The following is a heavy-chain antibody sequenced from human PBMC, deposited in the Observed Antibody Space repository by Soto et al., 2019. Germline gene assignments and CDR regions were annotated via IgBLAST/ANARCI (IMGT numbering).Heavy chain of an antibody. Sequence: ASVKVCCKASGYTFTSTGISWVRQAPGQGLEWMGWISAYNGNTNYAQKLQGRVTMTTDTSTSTAYMELRSLRSDDTAVYYCARRSLSGPQYYYGSVHYYCTQGTFVTVSS. V-gene: IGHV1-18*01. CDR2: ISAYNGNT. D-gene: IGHD3-10*01. J-gene: IGHJ4*01. CDR3: ARRSLSGPQYYYGSVHYY. CDR1: GYTFTSTG.